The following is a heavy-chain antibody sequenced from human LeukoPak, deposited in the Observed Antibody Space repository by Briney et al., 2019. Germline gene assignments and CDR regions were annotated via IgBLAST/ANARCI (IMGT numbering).Heavy chain of an antibody. V-gene: IGHV1-2*02. D-gene: IGHD5-12*01. CDR1: GYTFTGYY. CDR2: INPNSGDT. J-gene: IGHJ4*02. CDR3: AAAYSGYAQWDY. Sequence: ASVKVSCKASGYTFTGYYMHWVRQAPGQGLEWMGWINPNSGDTNYAQKFQGRVTMTRDTSISTAYMELSSLRSEDTAVYYCAAAYSGYAQWDYWGQGTLVTVSS.